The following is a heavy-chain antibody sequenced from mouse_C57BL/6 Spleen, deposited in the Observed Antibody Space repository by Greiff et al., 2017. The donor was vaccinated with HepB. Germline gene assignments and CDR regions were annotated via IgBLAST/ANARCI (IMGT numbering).Heavy chain of an antibody. D-gene: IGHD2-5*01. CDR1: GFNIKDYY. CDR3: TSYSNAWFAY. J-gene: IGHJ3*01. V-gene: IGHV14-1*01. CDR2: IDPEDGDT. Sequence: EVQLQQSGAELVRPGASVKLSCTASGFNIKDYYMHWVKQRPEQGLEWIGRIDPEDGDTEYAPKFQGKANMTADTSSNTAYLQLSSLTSEDTAVYYCTSYSNAWFAYWGQGTLVTVSA.